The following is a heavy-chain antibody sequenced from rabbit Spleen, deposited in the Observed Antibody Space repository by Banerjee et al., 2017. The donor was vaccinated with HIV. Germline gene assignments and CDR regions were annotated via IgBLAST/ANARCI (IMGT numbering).Heavy chain of an antibody. CDR3: VRSAYVSGSAFYGYFNL. D-gene: IGHD1-1*01. CDR2: IDPLFGIT. V-gene: IGHV1S7*01. Sequence: QLKESGGGLVQPGGSLKLSCKASGFDFNSYYMSWVRQAPGKGLEWIGYIDPLFGITYYATWVNGRFTISSHNAQNTLYLQLNSLTVADTATYFCVRSAYVSGSAFYGYFNLWGPGTLVTVS. CDR1: GFDFNSYY. J-gene: IGHJ4*01.